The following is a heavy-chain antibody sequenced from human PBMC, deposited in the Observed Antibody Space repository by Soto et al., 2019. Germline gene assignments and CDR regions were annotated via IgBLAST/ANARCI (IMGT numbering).Heavy chain of an antibody. J-gene: IGHJ6*02. CDR3: ARDPGTAMVGGFYYYGMDV. CDR2: IYHSGST. V-gene: IGHV4-4*02. Sequence: ETLSLTCAVSGGSISSSNWWSWVRQPPGKGLEWIGEIYHSGSTNYNPSLKSRVTISVDKSKNQFSLKLSSVTAADTAVYYCARDPGTAMVGGFYYYGMDVWGQGTKVTVSS. CDR1: GGSISSSNW. D-gene: IGHD5-18*01.